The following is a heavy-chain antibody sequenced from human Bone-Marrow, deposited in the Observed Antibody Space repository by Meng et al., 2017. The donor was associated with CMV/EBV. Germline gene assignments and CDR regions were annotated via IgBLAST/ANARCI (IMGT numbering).Heavy chain of an antibody. Sequence: GESLKISCAATGFTFSSYWMSWVRQAPGKGLEWVANIKQDGSERYFVDSVKGRFSLSRDNAKNTLYLQMHSLRVEDTAVYYCASLREGGMDYYGMDVWGQGTTVTVSS. J-gene: IGHJ6*02. CDR1: GFTFSSYW. D-gene: IGHD3-16*01. CDR3: ASLREGGMDYYGMDV. V-gene: IGHV3-7*03. CDR2: IKQDGSER.